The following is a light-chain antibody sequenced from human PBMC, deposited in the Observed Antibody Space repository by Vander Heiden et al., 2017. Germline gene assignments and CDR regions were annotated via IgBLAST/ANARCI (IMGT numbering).Light chain of an antibody. CDR3: QQYNYKTSYT. CDR2: GAA. CDR1: QSVSSN. J-gene: IGKJ2*01. V-gene: IGKV3-15*01. Sequence: ETALTQSPATPSVAPGERATVSCRASQSVSSNLAGYQQKPGQAPRLLIYGAASRTTGSPARFSGSGSGTEFTLTISSLQSEDFAVYYCQQYNYKTSYTFGQGTKLEIK.